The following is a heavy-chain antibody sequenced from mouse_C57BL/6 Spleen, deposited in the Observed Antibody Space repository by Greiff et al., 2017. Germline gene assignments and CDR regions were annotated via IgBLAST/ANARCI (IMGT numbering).Heavy chain of an antibody. Sequence: QVQLKQSGAELVKPGASVKISCKASGYAFSSYWMNWVKQRPGKGLEWIGQIYPGDGDTNSNGKFKGKATLTADKSSSTAYMQLSSLTSEDSAVYFCARGGTYYSNYWYFDVWGTGTTVTVSS. CDR1: GYAFSSYW. J-gene: IGHJ1*03. D-gene: IGHD2-5*01. CDR3: ARGGTYYSNYWYFDV. CDR2: IYPGDGDT. V-gene: IGHV1-80*01.